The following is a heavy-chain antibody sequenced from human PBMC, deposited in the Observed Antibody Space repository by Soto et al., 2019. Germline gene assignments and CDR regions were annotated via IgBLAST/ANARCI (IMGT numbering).Heavy chain of an antibody. CDR1: GFTFSSYG. D-gene: IGHD4-17*01. CDR2: IWYDGSNK. J-gene: IGHJ4*02. V-gene: IGHV3-33*01. CDR3: ARGPYGDYSYYFDY. Sequence: SLRLSCAASGFTFSSYGMHWVRQAPGKGLEWVAVIWYDGSNKYYADSVKGRFTISRDNSKNTLYLQMNSLRAEDTAVYYCARGPYGDYSYYFDYWGQGTLVPVSS.